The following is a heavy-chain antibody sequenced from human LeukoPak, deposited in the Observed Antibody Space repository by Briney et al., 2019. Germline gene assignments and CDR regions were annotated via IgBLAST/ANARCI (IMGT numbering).Heavy chain of an antibody. Sequence: VASVKVSCKASGYTFTCYGISWVRQAPGQGLEWMGWISAYNGNTNYAQKLQGRVTMTTDTSTSTAYMELRSLRSDDTAVYYCARAIAALELVPFDYWGQGALVTVSS. CDR1: GYTFTCYG. CDR3: ARAIAALELVPFDY. J-gene: IGHJ4*02. V-gene: IGHV1-18*01. CDR2: ISAYNGNT. D-gene: IGHD6-13*01.